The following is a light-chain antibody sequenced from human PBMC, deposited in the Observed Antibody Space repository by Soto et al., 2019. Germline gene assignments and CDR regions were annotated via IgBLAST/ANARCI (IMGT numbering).Light chain of an antibody. CDR1: QGISGY. V-gene: IGKV1-9*01. J-gene: IGKJ2*01. Sequence: DIQLTQSPSFLSASVGDRVTITCRASQGISGYLAWYQQRPGKAPKLLIYAASTLQSGVPSRFSGSGSGTEFPLTISSLQPEDFATYYCQQLNSYPHTFGQGTKLEIK. CDR3: QQLNSYPHT. CDR2: AAS.